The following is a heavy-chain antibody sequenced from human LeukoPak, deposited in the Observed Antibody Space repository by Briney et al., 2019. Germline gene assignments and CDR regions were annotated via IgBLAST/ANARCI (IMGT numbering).Heavy chain of an antibody. Sequence: SGGSLRLSCAASGFTFNNYGMHWVRQAPGKGLEWVAFIRYNGNNQYYADSVKGRFTISRDNSKNTLYLQMNSLKGDDTAVYYCAKDSAFYYIDGWGKGTTVIISS. CDR2: IRYNGNNQ. V-gene: IGHV3-30*02. D-gene: IGHD3-10*01. CDR3: AKDSAFYYIDG. CDR1: GFTFNNYG. J-gene: IGHJ6*03.